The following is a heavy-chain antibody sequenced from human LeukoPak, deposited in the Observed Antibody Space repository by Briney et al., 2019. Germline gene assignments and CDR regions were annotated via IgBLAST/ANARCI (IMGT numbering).Heavy chain of an antibody. CDR1: GFTFSSYSMN. Sequence: KTGGSLRLSCAASGFTFSSYSMNWVRQPPGKGLESIGRIYYSGSTYYNPSLKSRVTISVDTSKNQFSLKLSSVTAADTAVYYCARRVRDILTGYYPANVDYWGQGTLVTVSS. CDR2: IYYSGST. CDR3: ARRVRDILTGYYPANVDY. D-gene: IGHD3-9*01. J-gene: IGHJ4*02. V-gene: IGHV4-39*01.